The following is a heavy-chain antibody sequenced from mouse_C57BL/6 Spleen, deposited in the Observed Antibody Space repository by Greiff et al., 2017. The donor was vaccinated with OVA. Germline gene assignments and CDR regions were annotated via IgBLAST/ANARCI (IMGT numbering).Heavy chain of an antibody. CDR3: AREGGNFYFDY. D-gene: IGHD2-1*01. V-gene: IGHV1-39*01. J-gene: IGHJ2*01. CDR2: INPNYGTH. Sequence: VQLKQSGPELVKPGASVKISCKASGYSFTDYHMNWVKQSNGKSLEWIGVINPNYGTHRYNQKINGKATLPEDQSSSTASMQLNSLTSEDSAVYYCAREGGNFYFDYWGQGTTLTVSS. CDR1: GYSFTDYH.